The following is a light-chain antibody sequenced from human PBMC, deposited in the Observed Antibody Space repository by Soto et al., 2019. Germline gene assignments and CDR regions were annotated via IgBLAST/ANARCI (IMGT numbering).Light chain of an antibody. CDR3: TSYTSSTPFYV. CDR2: DVS. V-gene: IGLV2-14*03. CDR1: SNDVGGYNY. Sequence: QSVLTQPASVSGSPGQSITISCTGTSNDVGGYNYVSWYQQHPGKAPQLMIYDVSNRPSGVSDRFSGSKSGNTASLTISGLQAEDEAEYYCTSYTSSTPFYVFGTGTKVTVL. J-gene: IGLJ1*01.